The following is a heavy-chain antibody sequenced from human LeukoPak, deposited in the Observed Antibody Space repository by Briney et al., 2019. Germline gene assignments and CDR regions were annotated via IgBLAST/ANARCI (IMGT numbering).Heavy chain of an antibody. CDR2: IYYSGST. J-gene: IGHJ4*02. Sequence: SETLSLTCTVSGGSISGYYWSWFRQPPGKGLEWIGYIYYSGSTNYNPSLKSRVTISVDTSKSQLSLKLSSVTAADTAVYYCATHAPGGSSSCEDFDYWGQGTLATVSS. CDR3: ATHAPGGSSSCEDFDY. CDR1: GGSISGYY. V-gene: IGHV4-59*08. D-gene: IGHD6-6*01.